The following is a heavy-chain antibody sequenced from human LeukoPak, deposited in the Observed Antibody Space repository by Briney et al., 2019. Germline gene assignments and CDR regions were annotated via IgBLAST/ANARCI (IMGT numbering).Heavy chain of an antibody. Sequence: PSETLFLTCTVSGGSISSYYWSWIRQPPGKGLEWIGYIYYSGSTNYNPSLKGRVTISVDTSKNQFSLRLSSVTAADTAVYYCARVTGYMIEDYFDYWGQGTLVTVSS. D-gene: IGHD3-22*01. CDR1: GGSISSYY. CDR3: ARVTGYMIEDYFDY. V-gene: IGHV4-59*01. J-gene: IGHJ4*02. CDR2: IYYSGST.